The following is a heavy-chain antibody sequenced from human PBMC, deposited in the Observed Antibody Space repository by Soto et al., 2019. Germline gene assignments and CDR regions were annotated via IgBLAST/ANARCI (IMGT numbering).Heavy chain of an antibody. D-gene: IGHD3-16*01. V-gene: IGHV4-30-2*01. CDR1: GGSISSGNSYS. Sequence: QLQLQESGSGLVKPSQTLSLTCAVSGGSISSGNSYSWSWIRQPPGKGLEWIGSISHTGSISYNPSLKGRVTMSVDKSKNQFSLKLSAVTAADMAVYYCARAVAPYLGTWFDPWGQGTLVIVSS. J-gene: IGHJ5*02. CDR3: ARAVAPYLGTWFDP. CDR2: ISHTGSI.